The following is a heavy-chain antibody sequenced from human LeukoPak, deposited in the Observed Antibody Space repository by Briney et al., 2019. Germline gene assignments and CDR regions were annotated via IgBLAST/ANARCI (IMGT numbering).Heavy chain of an antibody. J-gene: IGHJ4*02. CDR1: GGSISSSSYY. CDR2: IYYSGST. Sequence: SETLSLTCTVSGGSISSSSYYWGWLRQPPGKGLEWIGSIYYSGSTYYNPSLKSRVTISVDTSKNQFSLKLSSVTAADTAVYYCARWYPLDYWGQGTLVTVSS. D-gene: IGHD4-23*01. V-gene: IGHV4-39*01. CDR3: ARWYPLDY.